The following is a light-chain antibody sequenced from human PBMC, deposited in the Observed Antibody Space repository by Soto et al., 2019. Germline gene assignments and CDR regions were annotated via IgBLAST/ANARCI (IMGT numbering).Light chain of an antibody. CDR1: QVINNY. CDR3: QQTYSLPDT. J-gene: IGKJ2*01. Sequence: DIQMTRSPSSLSESVGDRVIITCRASQVINNYVNWYQQKPGEAPELLIYAESNLQSGVPSRFSGSGSGTTFTLTISSLQPEDFAAYYCQQTYSLPDTFGQGTKLEI. CDR2: AES. V-gene: IGKV1-39*01.